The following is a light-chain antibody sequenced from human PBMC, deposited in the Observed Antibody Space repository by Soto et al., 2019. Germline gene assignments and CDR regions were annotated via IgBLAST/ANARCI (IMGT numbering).Light chain of an antibody. CDR2: DAS. CDR3: QQYNSFRA. CDR1: QSLSSW. Sequence: DIQMTQSPSTLSASVGDRVTITCRASQSLSSWLAWYQQKPGKAPKLLIYDASSLESGVPSRFSGSGSGTEFTLTISSLQPDDFATYYCQQYNSFRAFGQGTKVEI. J-gene: IGKJ1*01. V-gene: IGKV1-5*01.